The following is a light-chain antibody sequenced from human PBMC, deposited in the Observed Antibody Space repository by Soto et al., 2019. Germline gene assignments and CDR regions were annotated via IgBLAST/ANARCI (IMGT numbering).Light chain of an antibody. CDR3: QQRTNWPPSFT. V-gene: IGKV3-15*01. CDR1: QSVNSN. J-gene: IGKJ3*01. CDR2: AAS. Sequence: EIVMTQSPATLSVSPGERATLTCRASQSVNSNLVWYQQKPGQAPRLLIYAASTRATGIPARFSGSGSGTEFTLTISSLQSEDFAVYYCQQRTNWPPSFTFGPGTKVEMK.